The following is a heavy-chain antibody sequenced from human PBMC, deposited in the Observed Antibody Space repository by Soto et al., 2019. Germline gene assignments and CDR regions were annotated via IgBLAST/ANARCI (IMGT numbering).Heavy chain of an antibody. Sequence: SETLSLTCTVSGGSIRSHYWNWIRQPPGKGLEWIGYIDDSGSTKYNPSLKSRVTISVDTSKNQFSLKLNSVTAADTAIYYCARDYSGSYYSFWFDPWGQGTQVTVS. CDR1: GGSIRSHY. D-gene: IGHD1-26*01. V-gene: IGHV4-59*11. CDR2: IDDSGST. CDR3: ARDYSGSYYSFWFDP. J-gene: IGHJ5*02.